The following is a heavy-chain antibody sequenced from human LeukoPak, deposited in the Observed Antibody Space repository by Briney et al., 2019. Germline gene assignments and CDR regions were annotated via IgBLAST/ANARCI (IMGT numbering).Heavy chain of an antibody. CDR3: ARDYNGSGSYPRSDNWFDP. CDR1: GGTFGSYA. D-gene: IGHD3-10*01. Sequence: SVKVSCKASGGTFGSYAISWVRQAPGQGLEWMGGIIPIFGTANYAQKFQGRVTITTDESTSTTYMELSSLRSEDTAVYYCARDYNGSGSYPRSDNWFDPWGQGTLVTVSS. J-gene: IGHJ5*02. V-gene: IGHV1-69*05. CDR2: IIPIFGTA.